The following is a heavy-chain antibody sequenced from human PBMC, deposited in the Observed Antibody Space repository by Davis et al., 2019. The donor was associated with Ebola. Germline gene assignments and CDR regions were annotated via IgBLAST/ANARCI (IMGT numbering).Heavy chain of an antibody. CDR1: GYTFTGYY. D-gene: IGHD3-16*02. CDR3: ARDPGLSSELRPFDH. CDR2: INPNSGRT. Sequence: AASVKVSCKASGYTFTGYYMHWVRQAPGQGLEWMGRINPNSGRTNYAQRFQGRVTMTRDTSISTAYMELRRLRSDDTAVYYCARDPGLSSELRPFDHWGQGTLVTVSS. J-gene: IGHJ4*02. V-gene: IGHV1-2*06.